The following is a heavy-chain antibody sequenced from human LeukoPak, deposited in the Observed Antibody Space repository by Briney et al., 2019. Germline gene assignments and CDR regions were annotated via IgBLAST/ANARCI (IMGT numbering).Heavy chain of an antibody. D-gene: IGHD3-22*01. J-gene: IGHJ3*02. Sequence: GGSLRLSCAASGFTFSSYGMHWVRQAPGKGLEWVAVIWNGGSNKYYADSVKGRFTISRDNSKNTLYLQMNSLRAEDTAVYYCARIHSLYYYDSSGYGAFDIWGQGTMVTVSS. CDR2: IWNGGSNK. CDR3: ARIHSLYYYDSSGYGAFDI. V-gene: IGHV3-33*01. CDR1: GFTFSSYG.